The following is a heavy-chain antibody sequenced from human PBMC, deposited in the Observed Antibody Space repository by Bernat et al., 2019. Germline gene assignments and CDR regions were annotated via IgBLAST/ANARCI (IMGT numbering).Heavy chain of an antibody. CDR3: ARERRHSSSWNFDY. J-gene: IGHJ4*02. CDR1: GFTFSSYA. Sequence: QVQLVESGGGVVQPGRSLRLSCAASGFTFSSYAMHWVRQAPGKGLEWVAVISYDGSNKYYADSVKGRFTISRDNSKNTLYLQMNSLRAEDTAVYYCARERRHSSSWNFDYWGQGTLVTASS. D-gene: IGHD6-13*01. CDR2: ISYDGSNK. V-gene: IGHV3-30-3*01.